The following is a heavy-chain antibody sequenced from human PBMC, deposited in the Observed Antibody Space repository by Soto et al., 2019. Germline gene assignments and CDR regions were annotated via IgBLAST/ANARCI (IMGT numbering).Heavy chain of an antibody. J-gene: IGHJ6*02. CDR2: IYYAGST. D-gene: IGHD5-12*01. V-gene: IGHV4-39*01. Sequence: QLQESGPGLVKASETLSLTCTVSGGSISSTDHYWGWIRQPPGKGLEWLGSIYYAGSTFHNPSLKTRSPISMDTSSNLFSLRLCAVTVSETAVYYISRLVFHCLRGSCYDYNFYGLNVWAQGTTVTGSS. CDR3: SRLVFHCLRGSCYDYNFYGLNV. CDR1: GGSISSTDHY.